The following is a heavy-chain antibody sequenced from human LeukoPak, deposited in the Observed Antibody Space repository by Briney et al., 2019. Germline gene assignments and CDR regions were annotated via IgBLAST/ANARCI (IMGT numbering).Heavy chain of an antibody. J-gene: IGHJ5*02. D-gene: IGHD3-22*01. V-gene: IGHV1-24*01. CDR3: ATVHGGDYYDSSGYRTNWFDP. Sequence: ASVNVSCKVSGHTLTELSMHWVRQAPGKGLEWMGGFDPEDGETIYAQKFQGRVTMTEDTSTDTAYMELSSLRSEDTAVYYCATVHGGDYYDSSGYRTNWFDPWGQGTLVTVSS. CDR1: GHTLTELS. CDR2: FDPEDGET.